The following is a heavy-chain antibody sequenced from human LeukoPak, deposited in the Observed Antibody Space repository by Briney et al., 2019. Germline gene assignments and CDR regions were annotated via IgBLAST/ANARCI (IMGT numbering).Heavy chain of an antibody. CDR2: IYYSGST. J-gene: IGHJ4*01. CDR3: ARSRLVHNYYDSSGYSFPFDY. Sequence: SETLSLTCTVSGGSISSYYWSWIRQPPGKGLEWIGYIYYSGSTNYNPSLKSRVTISVDTSKNQFSLKLSSVTAADTAVYYCARSRLVHNYYDSSGYSFPFDYWGQGTLVTVSS. V-gene: IGHV4-59*01. D-gene: IGHD3-22*01. CDR1: GGSISSYY.